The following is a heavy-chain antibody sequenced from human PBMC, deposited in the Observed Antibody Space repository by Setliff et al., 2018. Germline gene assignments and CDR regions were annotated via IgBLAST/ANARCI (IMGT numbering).Heavy chain of an antibody. CDR1: GGTFSSYA. D-gene: IGHD3-3*01. Sequence: SVKVSCKASGGTFSSYAISWVRQAPGQGFEWMGGIIPVFGTADYAQKFQGRVTITADESTTTFYMEVSSLRSDDTAVYYCAGEFYSFWSGYTDRQYYFYGMDVWGQGTTGTSP. CDR2: IIPVFGTA. J-gene: IGHJ6*02. CDR3: AGEFYSFWSGYTDRQYYFYGMDV. V-gene: IGHV1-69*13.